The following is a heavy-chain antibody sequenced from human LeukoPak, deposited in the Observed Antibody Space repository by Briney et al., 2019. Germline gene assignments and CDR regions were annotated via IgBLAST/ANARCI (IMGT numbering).Heavy chain of an antibody. CDR3: ARDRGSSWYPSYYYGMDV. J-gene: IGHJ6*02. CDR2: IKQDGSEK. V-gene: IGHV3-7*01. D-gene: IGHD6-13*01. CDR1: GFTFSSYW. Sequence: TGGSLRLPCAASGFTFSSYWMSWVRQAPGKGLEWVANIKQDGSEKYYVDSVKGRFTISRDNAKNSLYLQMNSLRAEDTAVYYCARDRGSSWYPSYYYGMDVWGQGTTVTVSS.